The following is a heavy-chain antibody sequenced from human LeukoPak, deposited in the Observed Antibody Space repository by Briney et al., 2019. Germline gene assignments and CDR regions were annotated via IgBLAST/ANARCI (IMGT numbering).Heavy chain of an antibody. CDR1: GGTFSNYA. J-gene: IGHJ4*02. Sequence: SVKVSCKASGGTFSNYAINWMRQAPGQGLEWMGGIITNFGTTNYAQKYQGRVTMTTDTSTSTAYMELRSLRSDDTAVYYCARGEMATTGNFDYWGQGTLVTVSS. CDR3: ARGEMATTGNFDY. V-gene: IGHV1-69*05. CDR2: IITNFGTT. D-gene: IGHD5-24*01.